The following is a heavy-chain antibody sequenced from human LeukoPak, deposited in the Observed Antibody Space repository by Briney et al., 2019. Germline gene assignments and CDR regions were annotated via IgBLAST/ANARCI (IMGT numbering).Heavy chain of an antibody. D-gene: IGHD3-10*01. CDR1: GGSISSSSYY. V-gene: IGHV4-61*02. Sequence: SETLSLTCTVSGGSISSSSYYWSWIRQPAGKGLEWIGRIYTSGSTNYNPSLKSRVTISVDTSKNQFSLKLSSVTAADTAVYYCARGGTYYYGSGSYYIDYWGQGTLVTVSS. CDR3: ARGGTYYYGSGSYYIDY. CDR2: IYTSGST. J-gene: IGHJ4*02.